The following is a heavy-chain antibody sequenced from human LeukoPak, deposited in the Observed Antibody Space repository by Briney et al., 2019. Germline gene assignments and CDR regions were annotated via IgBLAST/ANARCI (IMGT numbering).Heavy chain of an antibody. CDR1: GFTFSSYG. D-gene: IGHD3-22*01. CDR2: ISYDGSNK. Sequence: GGSLRLSCAASGFTFSSYGMHWVRQAPDKGLEWVAVISYDGSNKYYADSVKGRFTISRDNSKNTLYLQMNSLRAEDTAVYYCAKDRRPLRITMIVVDHFDYWGQGTLVTVS. J-gene: IGHJ4*02. CDR3: AKDRRPLRITMIVVDHFDY. V-gene: IGHV3-30*18.